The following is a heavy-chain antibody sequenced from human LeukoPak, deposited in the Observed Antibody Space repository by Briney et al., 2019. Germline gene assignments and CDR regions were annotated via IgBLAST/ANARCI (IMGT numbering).Heavy chain of an antibody. Sequence: GGSLRLSCAASGFTFSDYYMSWIRQAPGKGLEWVSYISSSSSFIYYADSVKGRFTISRDNAKNSLYLQMNSLRAEDTAVYYCARAALRYFDRDAFDIWGQGTMVNVSS. D-gene: IGHD3-9*01. CDR2: ISSSSSFI. J-gene: IGHJ3*02. V-gene: IGHV3-11*06. CDR1: GFTFSDYY. CDR3: ARAALRYFDRDAFDI.